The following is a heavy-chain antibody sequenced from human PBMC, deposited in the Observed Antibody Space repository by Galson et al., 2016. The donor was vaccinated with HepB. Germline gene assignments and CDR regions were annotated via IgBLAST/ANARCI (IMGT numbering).Heavy chain of an antibody. CDR1: GYTLSVYT. Sequence: SVKVSCKASGYTLSVYTMHWVRQAPGQRLEWMGWIYAGSGNTKYSQKFQGRVTITRDTSASTAYMELSSLRSEDTDVYYCARDQGGYYDNNGHTYAFDIWGQGTMVTVSS. CDR3: ARDQGGYYDNNGHTYAFDI. D-gene: IGHD3-22*01. V-gene: IGHV1-3*01. J-gene: IGHJ3*02. CDR2: IYAGSGNT.